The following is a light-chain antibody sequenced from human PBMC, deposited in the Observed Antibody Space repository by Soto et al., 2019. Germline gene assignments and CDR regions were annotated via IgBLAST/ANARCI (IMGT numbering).Light chain of an antibody. V-gene: IGKV1-27*01. Sequence: DIRMTQSPPSLSAFVGDKVTITCRASHDMDNFLAWYHQKPGEVPKLLIYAASTLESGASSRFSGSGAGTVFTLTIISLQPEDVGSYYCQRYDSVPRTFGQGTKVEVK. CDR1: HDMDNF. CDR2: AAS. CDR3: QRYDSVPRT. J-gene: IGKJ1*01.